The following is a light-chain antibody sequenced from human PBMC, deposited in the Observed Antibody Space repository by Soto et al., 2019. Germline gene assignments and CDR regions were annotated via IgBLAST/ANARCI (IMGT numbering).Light chain of an antibody. CDR2: AAS. CDR1: QSISSK. Sequence: DIQMTQSPSSLSASVGDRVTITCRASQSISSKLSWYQQKPGKAPKLLIYAASRLQSGVPSRFSGSRSGTEFTLTISGLQPEDFADYYCQQSYSRVTVGQGTKVDIK. J-gene: IGKJ1*01. CDR3: QQSYSRVT. V-gene: IGKV1-39*01.